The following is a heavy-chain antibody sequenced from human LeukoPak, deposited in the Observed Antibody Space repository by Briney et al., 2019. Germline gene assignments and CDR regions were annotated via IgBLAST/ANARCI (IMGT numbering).Heavy chain of an antibody. CDR3: AKDMGTIFGVVTNYYYYGMDV. V-gene: IGHV3-23*01. D-gene: IGHD3-3*01. Sequence: GGSLRLSCAASGFTFSSYAMSWVRRAPGKGLEWVSAISGSGGSTYYADSVKGRFTISRDNSKNTLYLQMNSLRAEDTAVYYCAKDMGTIFGVVTNYYYYGMDVWGQGTTVTVSS. J-gene: IGHJ6*02. CDR1: GFTFSSYA. CDR2: ISGSGGST.